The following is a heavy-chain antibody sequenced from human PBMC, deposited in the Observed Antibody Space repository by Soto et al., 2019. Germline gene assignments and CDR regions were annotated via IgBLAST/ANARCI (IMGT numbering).Heavy chain of an antibody. CDR3: GRESLLGSTGQPPHY. J-gene: IGHJ4*02. V-gene: IGHV3-30*03. CDR2: ISYDGSNK. Sequence: GGSLRLSCAASGFTFSSYGMHWVRQAPGKGLEWVSVISYDGSNKYYADSVKGRFIISGDNAKNTLYLQMNSLRAEDTAVYYCGRESLLGSTGQPPHYWGQGTLVTVSS. CDR1: GFTFSSYG. D-gene: IGHD1-26*01.